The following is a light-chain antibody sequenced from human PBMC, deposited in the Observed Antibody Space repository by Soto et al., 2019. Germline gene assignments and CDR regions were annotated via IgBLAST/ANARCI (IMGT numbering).Light chain of an antibody. CDR3: QQFNSYPLT. J-gene: IGKJ4*01. V-gene: IGKV1-13*02. CDR1: QAISSA. CDR2: DDS. Sequence: AIQLTQSPSSLSASVGDRVTITCRASQAISSALAWYQQKPGKAPNLLIYDDSTLESGVPSRFSGSGSGTDFTLTISSLQTEDFATYYCQQFNSYPLTFGGGTKVEIK.